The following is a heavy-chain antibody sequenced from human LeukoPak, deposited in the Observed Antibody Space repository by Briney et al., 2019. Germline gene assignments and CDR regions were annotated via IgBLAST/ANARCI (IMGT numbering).Heavy chain of an antibody. D-gene: IGHD3-10*01. J-gene: IGHJ4*02. V-gene: IGHV7-4-1*02. CDR1: GFTFNKYA. CDR3: TLGSY. CDR2: INTNTGNP. Sequence: ASVKVSCKPSGFTFNKYAINWVRQAPGQGLEWMGWINTNTGNPSYARDFTGRFVFSLDTSVNSAFLQINNLKAEDTAFYYCTLGSYWGQGTLVTVSS.